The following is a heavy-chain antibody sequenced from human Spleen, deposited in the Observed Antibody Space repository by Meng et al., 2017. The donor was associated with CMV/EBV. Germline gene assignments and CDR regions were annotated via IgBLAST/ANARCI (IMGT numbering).Heavy chain of an antibody. Sequence: SETLSLTCTVSGGSISSAEYYWGWIRQPPGKGLEWIGSIYYSGSTNYNPSLKSRVTISVDTSKNQFSLKLSSVTAADTAVYYCARVGYSSSWYVDYWGQGTLVTVSS. D-gene: IGHD6-13*01. J-gene: IGHJ4*02. V-gene: IGHV4-39*07. CDR1: GGSISSAEYY. CDR2: IYYSGST. CDR3: ARVGYSSSWYVDY.